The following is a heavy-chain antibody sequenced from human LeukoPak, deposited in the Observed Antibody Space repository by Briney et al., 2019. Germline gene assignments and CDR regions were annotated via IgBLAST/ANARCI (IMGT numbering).Heavy chain of an antibody. CDR2: IYYSGST. J-gene: IGHJ4*02. Sequence: PSETLSLTCTVSGGSISSYYWSWIRQPPGKGLEWIGYIYYSGSTNYNPSLKSRVTISVDTSKNQFSLKLSSVTAADTAVYYCARTTYSSSLVADYWGQGTLVTVSS. CDR1: GGSISSYY. V-gene: IGHV4-59*08. CDR3: ARTTYSSSLVADY. D-gene: IGHD6-13*01.